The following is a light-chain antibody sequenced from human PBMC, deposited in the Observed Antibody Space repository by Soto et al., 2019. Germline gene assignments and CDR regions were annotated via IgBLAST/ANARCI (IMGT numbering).Light chain of an antibody. CDR1: SGDVGSYNL. V-gene: IGLV2-23*03. J-gene: IGLJ1*01. CDR3: CSYAGSSTFFYV. Sequence: QSALTHPASVSGSPGQSITISCTGTSGDVGSYNLVSWYQQHPGKAPKLMIYEGSKRPSGVSNRSSGSKSGNTASLTISGLQAEDEADYYCCSYAGSSTFFYVLGTGTKVTV. CDR2: EGS.